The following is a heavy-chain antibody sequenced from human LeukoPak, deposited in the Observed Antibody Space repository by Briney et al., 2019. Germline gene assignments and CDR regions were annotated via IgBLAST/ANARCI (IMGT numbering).Heavy chain of an antibody. CDR1: GFTASNNY. J-gene: IGHJ4*02. D-gene: IGHD3-22*01. V-gene: IGHV3-53*01. CDR3: ARTSSSAWNREVDY. Sequence: GGSLRLSCAASGFTASNNYMSWVRRAPGKGLEWGSVIHSVGTTYYADSVKGRFTISRDSSKNTLYLQMNSLRAEDTAVYYCARTSSSAWNREVDYWGQGTLVTVSS. CDR2: IHSVGTT.